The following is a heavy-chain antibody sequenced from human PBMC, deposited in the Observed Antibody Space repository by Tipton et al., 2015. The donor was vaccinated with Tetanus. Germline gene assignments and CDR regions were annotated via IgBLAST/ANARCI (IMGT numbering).Heavy chain of an antibody. CDR1: GGSMSGSGHY. J-gene: IGHJ2*01. Sequence: GLVKPSETLSLTCIVSGGSMSGSGHYGAWVRQSPGKGLEWIGSISYTGRTYYSPSLKSRVTMSVDTSKNQFSLSLASVTAADTAIYYCARAELRRGFSGYLYYDLWGRGILVTVSS. CDR3: ARAELRRGFSGYLYYDL. D-gene: IGHD5-12*01. V-gene: IGHV4-39*07. CDR2: ISYTGRT.